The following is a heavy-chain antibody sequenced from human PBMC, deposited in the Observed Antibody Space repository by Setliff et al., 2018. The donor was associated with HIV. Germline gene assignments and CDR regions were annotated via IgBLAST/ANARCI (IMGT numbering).Heavy chain of an antibody. CDR3: ARESRDIVATSPLDY. CDR2: INPSGDNT. CDR1: GYTFTSYY. V-gene: IGHV1-46*01. J-gene: IGHJ4*02. D-gene: IGHD5-12*01. Sequence: GASVKVSCKASGYTFTSYYIHWVRQAPGQGLEWMGIINPSGDNTNYALKFQGRVTMTRDTSISTAYMELSRLISDDTAVYYCARESRDIVATSPLDYWGQGTLVTVSS.